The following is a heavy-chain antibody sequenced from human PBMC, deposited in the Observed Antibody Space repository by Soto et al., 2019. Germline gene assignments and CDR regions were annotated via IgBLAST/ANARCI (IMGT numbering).Heavy chain of an antibody. CDR2: INPILSMS. J-gene: IGHJ4*02. D-gene: IGHD3-10*01. Sequence: QVQLVQSGAEVKKPGSSVKVSCKASGDTFSFYTINWVRQAPGLGLEWVGRINPILSMSNYAQKFQGRVTMTADKSTSTAYMELXSLRSEDTAMYYCATSYGSGYRAFDYWGQGALVTVSS. V-gene: IGHV1-69*02. CDR3: ATSYGSGYRAFDY. CDR1: GDTFSFYT.